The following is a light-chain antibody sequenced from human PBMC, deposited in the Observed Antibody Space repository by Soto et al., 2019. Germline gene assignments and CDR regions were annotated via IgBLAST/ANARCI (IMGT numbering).Light chain of an antibody. Sequence: DIQLTQSPSFLSASVGDRVTITCRASQGISSYLAWYQQKPGKAPKLLIYAASTLQSGVPSRFSGSGSGTEFTLTISSLQPEVFATYYCQQLNSYPITFAQGTRLEIK. V-gene: IGKV1-9*01. CDR3: QQLNSYPIT. CDR2: AAS. CDR1: QGISSY. J-gene: IGKJ5*01.